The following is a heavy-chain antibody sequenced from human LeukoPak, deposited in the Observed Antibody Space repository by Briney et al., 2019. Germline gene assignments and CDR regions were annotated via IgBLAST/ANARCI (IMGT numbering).Heavy chain of an antibody. CDR2: ISSSSSYI. CDR1: GFTFSSYS. J-gene: IGHJ4*02. V-gene: IGHV3-21*01. Sequence: PGGSLRLSCAASGFTFSSYSMNWVRQAPGKGLEWVSSISSSSSYIYYADSVKGRFTISRDNAKNSLYLQMNSLRAEDTAVYYCAEIFGVPEGTGYWGQGTLVTVSS. CDR3: AEIFGVPEGTGY. D-gene: IGHD3-3*01.